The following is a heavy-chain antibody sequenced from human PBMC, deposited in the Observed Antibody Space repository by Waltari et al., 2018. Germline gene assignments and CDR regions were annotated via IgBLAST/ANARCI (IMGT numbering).Heavy chain of an antibody. Sequence: QVQLQQWGAGLLKPSETLSLTCAVYGGSFSGYYWSWIRQPPGKGLEWIGEINHSGSTNYNPSLKSRVTISVDTSKNQFSLKLSSVTAADTAVYYCARGGSLNIVATIPPVFDYWGQGTPVTVSS. CDR2: INHSGST. V-gene: IGHV4-34*01. CDR1: GGSFSGYY. CDR3: ARGGSLNIVATIPPVFDY. J-gene: IGHJ4*02. D-gene: IGHD5-12*01.